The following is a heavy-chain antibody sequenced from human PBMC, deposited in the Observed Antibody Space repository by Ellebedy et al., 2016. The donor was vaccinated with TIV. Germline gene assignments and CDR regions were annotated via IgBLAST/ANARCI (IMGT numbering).Heavy chain of an antibody. J-gene: IGHJ6*02. CDR1: GFIFSDFY. V-gene: IGHV3-30*18. Sequence: GGSLRLSCAASGFIFSDFYMTWIRQAPGKGLEWVAAISYDGTVEQYADSVRGRFTVSRDNSKKTLYLEVNNVRADDAAVYYCGKDDYNGVEYRYFYGLDVWGQGTTVTVSS. D-gene: IGHD4/OR15-4a*01. CDR3: GKDDYNGVEYRYFYGLDV. CDR2: ISYDGTVE.